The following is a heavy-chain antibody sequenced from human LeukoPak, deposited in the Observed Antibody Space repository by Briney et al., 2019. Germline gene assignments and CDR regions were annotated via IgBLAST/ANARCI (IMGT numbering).Heavy chain of an antibody. CDR1: GFTFSSYA. CDR3: AKGQYFDWSNWFDP. V-gene: IGHV3-23*01. D-gene: IGHD3-9*01. CDR2: ISGSGGST. J-gene: IGHJ5*02. Sequence: GGSLRLSCAASGFTFSSYAMSWVRQAPGKGLEWVSAISGSGGSTYYAGSVKGRFTISRDNPKNTLYLQMNSLRAEDTAVYYCAKGQYFDWSNWFDPWGQGTLVTVSS.